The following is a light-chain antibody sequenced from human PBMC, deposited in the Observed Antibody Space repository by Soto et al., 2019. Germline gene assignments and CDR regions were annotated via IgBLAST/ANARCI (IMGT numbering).Light chain of an antibody. V-gene: IGKV1-39*01. J-gene: IGKJ1*01. CDR1: QSISSY. Sequence: DIQMTQSPSSLSASVGARVTITCRASQSISSYLNWYQPTPGKAPKLLCYAASSLQSGFPSRFSGSASGTDFTLTISSLQPEYFATYDCQQSYSTPPWTFGQGTKVDI. CDR2: AAS. CDR3: QQSYSTPPWT.